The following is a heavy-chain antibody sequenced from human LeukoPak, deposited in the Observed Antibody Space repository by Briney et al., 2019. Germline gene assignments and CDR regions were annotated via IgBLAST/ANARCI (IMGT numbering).Heavy chain of an antibody. J-gene: IGHJ3*02. D-gene: IGHD2-15*01. CDR2: IYSGDNT. CDR3: ARDRGVGYCSGGSCYRTTFDI. Sequence: GGSLRLSCAASGFAVSTNYMSWVRQAPGKGLECVSVIYSGDNTYYADSVKGRFTISRDNSKNTLCLQMNSLRAEDTAVYYCARDRGVGYCSGGSCYRTTFDIWAKGQWSPSLQ. CDR1: GFAVSTNY. V-gene: IGHV3-66*01.